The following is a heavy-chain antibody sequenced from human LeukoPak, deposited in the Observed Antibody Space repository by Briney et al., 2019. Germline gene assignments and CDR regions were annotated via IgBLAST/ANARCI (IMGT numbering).Heavy chain of an antibody. CDR1: GYTFTSHY. CDR3: ARVAAAGFAYDKFDP. V-gene: IGHV1-46*01. CDR2: INPSGAST. Sequence: ASVKVSCKASGYTFTSHYMHWVRQAPGQGLEWMGIINPSGASTNYAQKFQGRVNMTRDTSTNTVYMELGSLRSEDTAVYYCARVAAAGFAYDKFDPWGQGTLVTVSS. J-gene: IGHJ5*02. D-gene: IGHD6-13*01.